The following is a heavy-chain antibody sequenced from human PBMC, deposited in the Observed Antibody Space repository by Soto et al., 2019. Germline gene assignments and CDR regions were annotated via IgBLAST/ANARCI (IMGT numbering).Heavy chain of an antibody. CDR1: GYTFTSYG. CDR3: ARDLFDYGDQYYYYGMDV. CDR2: SSAYKGNT. Sequence: ASVKVSCKASGYTFTSYGISWVGQAPGQGLEWMGWSSAYKGNTNYAQKPPGRVTTTTETPTSTTYMELRRLRSEDTAGYYCARDLFDYGDQYYYYGMDVWGQGTTVTVSS. D-gene: IGHD4-17*01. V-gene: IGHV1-18*01. J-gene: IGHJ6*02.